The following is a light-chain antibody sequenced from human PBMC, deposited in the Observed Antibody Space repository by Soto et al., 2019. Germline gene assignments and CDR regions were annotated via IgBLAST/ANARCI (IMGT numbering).Light chain of an antibody. CDR2: EGS. CDR3: CSYAGNSNYV. J-gene: IGLJ1*01. V-gene: IGLV2-23*01. CDR1: SSDVGSYNL. Sequence: QSALTQPASVSGSPGQSITISCTGTSSDVGSYNLVSWYQQHPGKAPKLMIFEGSKRPSGVSNRFSGSKSGNTASLTISGLQAEDEADYCCCSYAGNSNYVFGTGTKLTVL.